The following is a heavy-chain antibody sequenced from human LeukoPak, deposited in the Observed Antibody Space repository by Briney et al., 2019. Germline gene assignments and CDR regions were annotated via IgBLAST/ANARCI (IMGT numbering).Heavy chain of an antibody. CDR1: GFTFSSYA. CDR3: AKVLDADSSASNAFDI. D-gene: IGHD3-22*01. CDR2: ISGSGGST. Sequence: GGSLRLSCAASGFTFSSYAMSWVRQAPGKGLEWVSAISGSGGSTYCADSVKGRFTIPRDNSKNTLYLQMNSLRAEDTAVYYCAKVLDADSSASNAFDIWGQGTMVTVSS. J-gene: IGHJ3*02. V-gene: IGHV3-23*01.